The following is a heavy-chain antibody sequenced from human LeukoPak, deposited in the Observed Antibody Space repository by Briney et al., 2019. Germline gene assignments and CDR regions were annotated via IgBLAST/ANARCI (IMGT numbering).Heavy chain of an antibody. Sequence: GGSLRLSCAASGFTFSSYAMSWFRQAPGKGLEWVSAISGSGGSTYYADSVKGRFTISRDNSKNTLYLQMNSLRAEDTAVSYCAKDWLGEDSSGYYYGDAFDIWGQGTMVTVSS. V-gene: IGHV3-23*01. J-gene: IGHJ3*02. CDR1: GFTFSSYA. CDR3: AKDWLGEDSSGYYYGDAFDI. D-gene: IGHD3-22*01. CDR2: ISGSGGST.